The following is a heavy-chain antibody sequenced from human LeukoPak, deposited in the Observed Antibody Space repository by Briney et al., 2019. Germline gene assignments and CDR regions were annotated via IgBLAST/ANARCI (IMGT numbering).Heavy chain of an antibody. J-gene: IGHJ4*02. V-gene: IGHV3-33*05. CDR2: IQNDASTE. CDR1: GFIFSHYG. Sequence: GGSLRLSCAASGFIFSHYGMHWVRQAPGKGLEWVAVIQNDASTENFADSVKGRFTISRDNSKNTVFLQMDSLRVEDTAVYYCARELSQIEWGGLDYGGQGTLVSVSS. CDR3: ARELSQIEWGGLDY. D-gene: IGHD1-26*01.